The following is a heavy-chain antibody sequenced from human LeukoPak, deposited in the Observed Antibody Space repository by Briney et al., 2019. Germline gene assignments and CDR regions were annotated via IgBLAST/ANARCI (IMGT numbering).Heavy chain of an antibody. V-gene: IGHV3-23*01. CDR1: RFTFNSYA. Sequence: GGSLRLSCAASRFTFNSYAMSWVRQAPGKGLEWVSVIGGSNGITFYVGSVKGRFTISRDNSKDTLYLQMNSLRAEDTAVYYCAKDSRRFDYWGQGTLVTVSS. J-gene: IGHJ4*02. CDR2: IGGSNGIT. CDR3: AKDSRRFDY.